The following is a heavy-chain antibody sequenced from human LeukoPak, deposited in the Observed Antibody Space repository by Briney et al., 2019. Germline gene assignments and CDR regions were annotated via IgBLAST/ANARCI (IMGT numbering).Heavy chain of an antibody. D-gene: IGHD3-10*01. CDR1: GFTFSSYA. CDR3: AREYRGEYYFAY. CDR2: ISTSSTHI. V-gene: IGHV3-21*01. J-gene: IGHJ4*02. Sequence: GGSLRLSCAASGFTFSSYAMDWVRQAPGKGLEWVSSISTSSTHIYYADSVKGRFTISRDNSKNTLYLQMNSLRAEDTAVYYCAREYRGEYYFAYWGQGTLVTVSS.